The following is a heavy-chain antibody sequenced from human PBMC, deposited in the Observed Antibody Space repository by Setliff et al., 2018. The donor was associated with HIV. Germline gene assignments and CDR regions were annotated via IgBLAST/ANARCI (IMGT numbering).Heavy chain of an antibody. Sequence: SETLSLTCNVSGDSISNHYWNWIRQPPGKGLEWIATIYNSGNTVSNPSLKSRVTISVGASKSQFSLNLTSVTVADTAIYYCAGYTTAWFAPYWGQGTLVTVSS. D-gene: IGHD6-19*01. CDR1: GDSISNHY. J-gene: IGHJ4*02. V-gene: IGHV4-59*11. CDR3: AGYTTAWFAPY. CDR2: IYNSGNT.